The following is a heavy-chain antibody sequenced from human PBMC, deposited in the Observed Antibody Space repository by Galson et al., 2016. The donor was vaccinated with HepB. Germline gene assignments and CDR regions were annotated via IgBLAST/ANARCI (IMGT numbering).Heavy chain of an antibody. D-gene: IGHD5/OR15-5a*01. J-gene: IGHJ4*02. V-gene: IGHV6-1*01. CDR2: TYYRSKWYN. CDR3: ARAVGRGVYDGRFDY. Sequence: CAISGDSVSSHSAAWNWIRQSPSRGLEWLGRTYYRSKWYNDYAESVKSRITINPDTSKNQFSLQLNSVTPEDTAVYYCARAVGRGVYDGRFDYWGQGILVTVSS. CDR1: GDSVSSHSAA.